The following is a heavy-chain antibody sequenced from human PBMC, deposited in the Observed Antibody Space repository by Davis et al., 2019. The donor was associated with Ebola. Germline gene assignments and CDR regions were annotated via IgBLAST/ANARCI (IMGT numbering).Heavy chain of an antibody. CDR1: GGSISNDGYS. CDR2: IYYSGTT. J-gene: IGHJ5*02. CDR3: ARGLDSGPLRFAP. D-gene: IGHD5-12*01. Sequence: MPSETLSLTCAVSGGSISNDGYSWSWIRQSPGKGLEWIGYIYYSGTTYYNPSLKTRPTISIDTSKSQFSLSLSSVTAADTAVYYCARGLDSGPLRFAPWGQGALVTVSS. V-gene: IGHV4-30-4*07.